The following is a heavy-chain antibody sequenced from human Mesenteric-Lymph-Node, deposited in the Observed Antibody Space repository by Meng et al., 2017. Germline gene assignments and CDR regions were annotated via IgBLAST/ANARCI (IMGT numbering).Heavy chain of an antibody. CDR3: ASWVAAAGKGWFDP. CDR2: IIPIFGTA. CDR1: GYTFTGYY. V-gene: IGHV1-69*05. J-gene: IGHJ5*02. Sequence: QVQLVQSGAEVKKPGASVKVSCKASGYTFTGYYMHWVRQAPGQGLEWMGGIIPIFGTANYAQKFQGRVTITTDESTSTAYMELSSLRSEDTAVYYCASWVAAAGKGWFDPWGQGTLVTVSS. D-gene: IGHD6-13*01.